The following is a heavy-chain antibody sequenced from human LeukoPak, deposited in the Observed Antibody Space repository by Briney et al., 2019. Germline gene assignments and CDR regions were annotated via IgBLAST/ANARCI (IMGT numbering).Heavy chain of an antibody. CDR3: ARGSRSWPADY. CDR1: GFTFSSYW. Sequence: GGSLRLSCAASGFTFSSYWMHWVRQVPGKGLVWVSRINSDGSSTSYADSVKGRFTISRDNAKNTLYLQMNSLRAEDTAVYYCARGSRSWPADYWGQGTQVTVSS. D-gene: IGHD6-13*01. J-gene: IGHJ4*02. V-gene: IGHV3-74*01. CDR2: INSDGSST.